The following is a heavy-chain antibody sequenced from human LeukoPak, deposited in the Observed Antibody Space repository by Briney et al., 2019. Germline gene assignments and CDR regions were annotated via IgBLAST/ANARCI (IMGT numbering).Heavy chain of an antibody. V-gene: IGHV3-30*18. J-gene: IGHJ5*02. Sequence: GRSLRLSSAASGFTFSTYVMHWVRQAPGKRLEWVAVISYDGSNKYYADSVKGRFTISRDNSKNTLYLQMNTLRPEDAAVYYCAKDVSWNWFDPWGQGTLVTVSS. CDR2: ISYDGSNK. CDR1: GFTFSTYV. CDR3: AKDVSWNWFDP.